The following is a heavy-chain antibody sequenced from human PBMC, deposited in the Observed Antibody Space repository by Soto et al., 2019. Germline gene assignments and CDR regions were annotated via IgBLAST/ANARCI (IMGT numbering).Heavy chain of an antibody. Sequence: PGGSLRLSCAASGFTFSSYAMHWVRQAPGKGLEWVAVISYDGSNKYYADSVKGRFTISRDNSKNTLYLQMNSLRAEDTAVYYCARSEDKAMVAYYGMDVWGQGTTVTVSS. CDR3: ARSEDKAMVAYYGMDV. CDR2: ISYDGSNK. V-gene: IGHV3-30-3*01. CDR1: GFTFSSYA. D-gene: IGHD5-18*01. J-gene: IGHJ6*02.